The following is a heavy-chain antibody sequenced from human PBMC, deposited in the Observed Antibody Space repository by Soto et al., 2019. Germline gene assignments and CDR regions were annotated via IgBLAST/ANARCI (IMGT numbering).Heavy chain of an antibody. J-gene: IGHJ6*02. V-gene: IGHV1-18*04. CDR2: ISPYSGHT. CDR1: GYTFTSYG. Sequence: QGQLVQSGGEVTKPGASVKVSCNSSGYTFTSYGISWVRQAPGQGLEWMGWISPYSGHTKESQKVQGSATLPTETSTGTAYLELRSLASDDTAVYYCARDRCTTAKCYTHHLDVWGQGTTVIVSS. D-gene: IGHD2-8*01. CDR3: ARDRCTTAKCYTHHLDV.